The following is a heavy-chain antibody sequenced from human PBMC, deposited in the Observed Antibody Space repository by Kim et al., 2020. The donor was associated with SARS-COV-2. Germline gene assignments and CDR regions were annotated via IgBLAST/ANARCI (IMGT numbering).Heavy chain of an antibody. CDR2: ISYDGSNK. J-gene: IGHJ6*02. D-gene: IGHD3-10*01. CDR3: AKEITMVRGVRGSMDV. CDR1: GFTFSSYG. V-gene: IGHV3-30*18. Sequence: GGSLRLSCAASGFTFSSYGMHWVRQAPGKGLEWVAVISYDGSNKYYADSVKGRFTISRDNSKNTLYLQMNSLRAEDTAVYYCAKEITMVRGVRGSMDVWGQGTTVTVSS.